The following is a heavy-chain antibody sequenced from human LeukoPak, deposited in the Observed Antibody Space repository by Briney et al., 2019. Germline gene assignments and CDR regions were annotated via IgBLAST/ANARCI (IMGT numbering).Heavy chain of an antibody. CDR1: GFTFSSYA. CDR3: AKVADSGYSSGWYEYYFDY. V-gene: IGHV3-30*04. D-gene: IGHD6-19*01. J-gene: IGHJ4*02. Sequence: GGSLRLSCAASGFTFSSYAMHWVRQAPGKGLEWVAVISYDGSNKYYADSVKGRFTISRDNSKNTLYLQMNSLRAEDTAVYYCAKVADSGYSSGWYEYYFDYWGQGTLVTVSS. CDR2: ISYDGSNK.